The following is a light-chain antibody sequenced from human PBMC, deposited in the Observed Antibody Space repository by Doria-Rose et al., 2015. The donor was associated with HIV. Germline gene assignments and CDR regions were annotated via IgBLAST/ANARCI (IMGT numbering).Light chain of an antibody. CDR1: QSVGTD. CDR3: HQYNNWPT. J-gene: IGKJ5*01. CDR2: GAS. V-gene: IGKV3-15*01. Sequence: TQSQETLSVSPGERATLSCRASQSVGTDLAWYQHKPGQAPRLLIWGASTRATGITARFSGSGSGTEFTLTISSLQSEDFAIYFCHQYNNWPTFGQGTRLDIK.